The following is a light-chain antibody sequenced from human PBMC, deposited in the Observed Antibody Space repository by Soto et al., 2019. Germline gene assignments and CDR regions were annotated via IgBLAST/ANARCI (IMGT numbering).Light chain of an antibody. Sequence: QSALTQPASVSGSPGQSITVSCTGTSSDIGAYDYVSWYQQHPGKAPKVIISEVSKRPSGVPDRFSGSKSGNTASLTISGLQAEDEADYFCCSYAGSYTYVFGTGTKLTVL. J-gene: IGLJ1*01. CDR1: SSDIGAYDY. V-gene: IGLV2-11*01. CDR2: EVS. CDR3: CSYAGSYTYV.